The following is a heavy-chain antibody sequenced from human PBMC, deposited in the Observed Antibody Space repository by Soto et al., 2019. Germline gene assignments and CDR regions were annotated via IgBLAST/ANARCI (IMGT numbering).Heavy chain of an antibody. CDR2: ISYSGST. V-gene: IGHV4-59*01. D-gene: IGHD4-17*01. J-gene: IGHJ6*02. CDR3: ARDAMTTVIPYYYYYGMDV. CDR1: GGSISTYY. Sequence: SETLSLTCTVSGGSISTYYGSWIRQPPGKGLEWIGYISYSGSTNYNPSLKSRLTISVDTSKNQFSLKLSSVTAADTAVYYCARDAMTTVIPYYYYYGMDVWGQGTTVTVSS.